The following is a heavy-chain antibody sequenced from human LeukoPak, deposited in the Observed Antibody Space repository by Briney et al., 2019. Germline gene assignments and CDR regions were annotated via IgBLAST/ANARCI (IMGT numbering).Heavy chain of an antibody. D-gene: IGHD6-13*01. CDR2: ISDDGRKQ. CDR3: AKEYNSRPDYFVC. CDR1: GTTFSNFG. Sequence: GAPLRLSSAASGTTFSNFGMHWVRQAPGKGLEGVAVISDDGRKQYYADSVKGRFTISRDNSKNTLYLQLNSLRAEDTAVYYCAKEYNSRPDYFVCWGQGTLVTVSS. V-gene: IGHV3-30*18. J-gene: IGHJ4*02.